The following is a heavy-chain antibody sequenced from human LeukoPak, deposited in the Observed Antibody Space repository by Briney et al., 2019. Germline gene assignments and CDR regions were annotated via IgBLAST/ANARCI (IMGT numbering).Heavy chain of an antibody. Sequence: SETLSLTCTVSGGSISSSSYYWGWIRQPPGKGLEWIGSIYYSGSTCYNPSLESRVTISVDTSKNQFSLKLSSVTAADTAVYYCARTAGYSYGYYYYYYYMDVWGKGTTVTVSS. CDR1: GGSISSSSYY. D-gene: IGHD5-18*01. J-gene: IGHJ6*03. CDR3: ARTAGYSYGYYYYYYYMDV. V-gene: IGHV4-39*01. CDR2: IYYSGST.